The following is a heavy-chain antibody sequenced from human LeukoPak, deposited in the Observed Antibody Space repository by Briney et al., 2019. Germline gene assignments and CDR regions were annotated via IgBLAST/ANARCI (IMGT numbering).Heavy chain of an antibody. V-gene: IGHV1-18*01. D-gene: IGHD3-3*01. CDR2: ISAYNGNT. CDR1: GYTFTSYG. Sequence: ASVKVSCKASGYTFTSYGISWVRQAPGQGLEWMGWISAYNGNTNYAQKLQGRVTMTTDTSTSTAYMELRSLRSDDAAVYYCARESYYDFWSGYEPYYYGMDVWGQGTTVTVSS. CDR3: ARESYYDFWSGYEPYYYGMDV. J-gene: IGHJ6*02.